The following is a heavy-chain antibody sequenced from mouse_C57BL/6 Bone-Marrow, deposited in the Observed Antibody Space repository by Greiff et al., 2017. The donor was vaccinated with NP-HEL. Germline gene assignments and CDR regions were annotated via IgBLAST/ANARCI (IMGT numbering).Heavy chain of an antibody. CDR2: ISSGSSTI. CDR3: ACPGWLLRAWFCF. J-gene: IGHJ3*01. V-gene: IGHV5-17*01. CDR1: GFTFSDYG. Sequence: EVMLVESGGGLVKPGGSLKLSCAASGFTFSDYGMHWVRQAPEKGLEWVAYISSGSSTIYYADNVKGRFTISRDNAKNTLYLQLTSLRSEDTAMYYGACPGWLLRAWFCFWGQGTLVTVSA. D-gene: IGHD2-3*01.